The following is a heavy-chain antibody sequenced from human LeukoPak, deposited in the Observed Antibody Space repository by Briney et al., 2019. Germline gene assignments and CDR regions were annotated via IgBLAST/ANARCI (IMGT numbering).Heavy chain of an antibody. J-gene: IGHJ1*01. CDR1: GYSFTSYW. CDR3: ARSGGNFYSSTWYGH. CDR2: IYPGDSDT. V-gene: IGHV5-51*01. D-gene: IGHD6-13*01. Sequence: GESLKISFKGSGYSFTSYWIAWVRQMPGKGLEWMGIIYPGDSDTRYIPSFQGQVTISADKSISTAYLQWSSLKASDTAMYYCARSGGNFYSSTWYGHWGQGTLVTVSS.